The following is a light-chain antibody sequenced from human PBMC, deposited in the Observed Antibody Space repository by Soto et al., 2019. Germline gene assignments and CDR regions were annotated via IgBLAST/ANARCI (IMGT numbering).Light chain of an antibody. V-gene: IGKV3-20*01. CDR3: QQYGSSSWT. Sequence: IVLTQSPCTLSLSPGERATLSCRASQSVSSSYLAWYQHKPGQAPRLLIYGASSRATGIPDRFSGSGSGTDFTLTISRLEPEDFAVYYCQQYGSSSWTFGQGTKVDIK. CDR1: QSVSSSY. CDR2: GAS. J-gene: IGKJ1*01.